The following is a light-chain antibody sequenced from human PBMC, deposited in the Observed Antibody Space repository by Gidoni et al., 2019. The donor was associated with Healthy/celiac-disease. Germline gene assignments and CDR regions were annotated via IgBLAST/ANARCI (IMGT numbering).Light chain of an antibody. J-gene: IGKJ1*01. CDR1: QSVSSSY. CDR3: QQYGSSPR. V-gene: IGKV3-20*01. Sequence: EIVLTQSPGTLSLSQGERATLSCRASQSVSSSYLAWYQQKPGQAPRLLIYGASSRATGIPDRFSGSGSGTDFTLTISRLEPEDFAVYYCQQYGSSPRFGQGTKVEIK. CDR2: GAS.